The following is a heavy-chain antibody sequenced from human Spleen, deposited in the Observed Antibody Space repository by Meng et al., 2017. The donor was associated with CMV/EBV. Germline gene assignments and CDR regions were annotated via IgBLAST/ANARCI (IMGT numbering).Heavy chain of an antibody. V-gene: IGHV1-69*05. Sequence: SVKVSCKASGGTFSSYAISWVRQAPGQGLEWMGGINPIFGTANYAQKFQDRVTITTDEFTTTAYMELSSLRFEDTAVYYCARTRSGYYSPFDYWGQGTLVTVSS. D-gene: IGHD3-22*01. J-gene: IGHJ4*02. CDR3: ARTRSGYYSPFDY. CDR1: GGTFSSYA. CDR2: INPIFGTA.